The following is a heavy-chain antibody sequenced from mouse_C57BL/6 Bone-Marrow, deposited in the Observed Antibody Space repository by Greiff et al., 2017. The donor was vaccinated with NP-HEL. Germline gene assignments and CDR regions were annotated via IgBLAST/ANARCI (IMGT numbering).Heavy chain of an antibody. Sequence: QVQLQQPGAELVKPGASVKLSCKASGYTFTSSWMHWVKQRPGQGLEWIGMIHPNSGSTNYNEKFKGKATLTVDKSSSTAYMQLSSLTSEDSAVYDCARENYSNSWYFDVWGTGTTVTVSS. CDR3: ARENYSNSWYFDV. J-gene: IGHJ1*03. V-gene: IGHV1-64*01. D-gene: IGHD2-5*01. CDR1: GYTFTSSW. CDR2: IHPNSGST.